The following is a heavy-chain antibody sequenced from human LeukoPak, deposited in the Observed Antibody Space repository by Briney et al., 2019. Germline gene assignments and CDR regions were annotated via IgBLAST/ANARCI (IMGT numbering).Heavy chain of an antibody. J-gene: IGHJ3*02. CDR1: RFTFSSYA. Sequence: GGSLRLACAASRFTFSSYAMNWVRQAPGKGLEWVSAISGSGGSTFYADSVKGRFTISRDNYKTTLSLQMDSLTAEDTAVYYCANPLISGSYYGAFDIWGQGTMVTVSS. CDR3: ANPLISGSYYGAFDI. D-gene: IGHD1-26*01. CDR2: ISGSGGST. V-gene: IGHV3-23*01.